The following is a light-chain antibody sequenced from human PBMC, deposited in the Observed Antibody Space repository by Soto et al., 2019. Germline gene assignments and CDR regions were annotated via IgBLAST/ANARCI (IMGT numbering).Light chain of an antibody. CDR3: QQRSNWPPLT. CDR1: QSVSSY. Sequence: EIVLTQSPATLSLSPGERATLSCRASQSVSSYLAWYQQKPGQAPRLLIYYASNRATGIPARFSGSGSGTDFTLTISSLEPEDFAVYSCQQRSNWPPLTFGQGTRLEIK. CDR2: YAS. V-gene: IGKV3-11*01. J-gene: IGKJ5*01.